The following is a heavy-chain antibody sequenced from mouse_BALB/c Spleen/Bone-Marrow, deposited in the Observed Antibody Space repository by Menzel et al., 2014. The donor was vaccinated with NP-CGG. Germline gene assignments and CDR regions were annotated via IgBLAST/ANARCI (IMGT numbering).Heavy chain of an antibody. CDR3: TREGDSPFAY. V-gene: IGHV1S81*02. CDR1: GYTFTSYY. D-gene: IGHD2-13*01. J-gene: IGHJ3*01. Sequence: QVQLQQSGAELVKPGASVKLSCKASGYTFTSYYMYWVKQRPGQGLEWIGEINPSNGGTNFNEKFKSKATLTVDKSSSTACMRLSSLTSEDSAAYYCTREGDSPFAYWGQGTLVTVSA. CDR2: INPSNGGT.